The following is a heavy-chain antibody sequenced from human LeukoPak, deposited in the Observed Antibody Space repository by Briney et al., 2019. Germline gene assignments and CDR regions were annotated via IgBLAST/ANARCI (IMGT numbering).Heavy chain of an antibody. CDR1: GYTFINHD. Sequence: GASVKVSCKGYGYTFINHDIDWVRQAAGQGLEWMGWMNSNSGNTGYAQKFQGRVTFTRDTSISTAYMELYSLTSDDTAVYYCARVGVLYCSSTSCYSNYYYMDVWGKGTTVTVSS. D-gene: IGHD2-2*02. CDR2: MNSNSGNT. V-gene: IGHV1-8*03. CDR3: ARVGVLYCSSTSCYSNYYYMDV. J-gene: IGHJ6*03.